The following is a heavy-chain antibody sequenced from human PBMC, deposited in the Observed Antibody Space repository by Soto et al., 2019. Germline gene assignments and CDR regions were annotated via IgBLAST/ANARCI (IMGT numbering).Heavy chain of an antibody. CDR2: INPAGNVQ. V-gene: IGHV3-7*01. Sequence: VQLVESGGGLVQPGEPLRLSGTASGLTFSISWMTWVRQAPGEGLEWVSNINPAGNVQQYADSVKERFTISRDNAKNSLFLQMSGLIVEEPAIYFFATANTPYAFDLWGQGTMVSVSS. CDR1: GLTFSISW. J-gene: IGHJ3*01. CDR3: ATANTPYAFDL.